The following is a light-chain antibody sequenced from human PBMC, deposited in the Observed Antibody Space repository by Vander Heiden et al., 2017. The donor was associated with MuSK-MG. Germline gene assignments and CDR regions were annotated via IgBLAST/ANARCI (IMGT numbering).Light chain of an antibody. CDR2: DNK. J-gene: IGLJ2*01. CDR3: GTWDNSLSAVV. V-gene: IGLV1-51*01. CDR1: SSNIANNF. Sequence: QSVLTQPPSVSAAPGPRVTISSSGSSSNIANNFVSGYQQSPGTAPKLLIDDNKKRPSGMPDRVSGSKSGTSAALGITGLQTGDEADYCCGTWDNSLSAVVFGGGTKVTVL.